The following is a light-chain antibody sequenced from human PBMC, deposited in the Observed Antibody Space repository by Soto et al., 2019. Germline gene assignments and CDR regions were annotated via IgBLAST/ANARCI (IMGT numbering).Light chain of an antibody. V-gene: IGLV1-40*01. Sequence: QPVLTQPPSVSGAPGQRVTISCTGSSSNIGAGYDVHWYQQLPGTAPKLLIYGNSNRPSGVPDRFSGSKSGTSASLAITGLQAEDEADYYCQSYDSSLRDVFGGGTKLTVL. CDR1: SSNIGAGYD. CDR3: QSYDSSLRDV. J-gene: IGLJ3*02. CDR2: GNS.